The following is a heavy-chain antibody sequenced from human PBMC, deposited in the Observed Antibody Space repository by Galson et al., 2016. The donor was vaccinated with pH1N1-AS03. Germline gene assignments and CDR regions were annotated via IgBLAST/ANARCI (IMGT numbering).Heavy chain of an antibody. CDR1: GFTFSSYA. D-gene: IGHD6-19*01. CDR3: AKDKEAVADRRGYFFDD. Sequence: SLRLSCAASGFTFSSYAMSWVRQAPGKGLEWVASIIGAGGVPYYAGSVKGRFAVSRDTSENTVYLQLDRLRAEDTPVYYCAKDKEAVADRRGYFFDDWGQGTLVTVSS. J-gene: IGHJ4*02. V-gene: IGHV3-23*01. CDR2: IIGAGGVP.